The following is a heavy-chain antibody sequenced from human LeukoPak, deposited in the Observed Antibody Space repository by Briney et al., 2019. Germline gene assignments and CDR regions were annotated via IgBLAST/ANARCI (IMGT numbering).Heavy chain of an antibody. D-gene: IGHD3-3*01. CDR1: GFTFSSYA. J-gene: IGHJ4*02. V-gene: IGHV3-30-3*01. Sequence: GGSLRLSCAASGFTFSSYAMHWVRQAPGKGLEWVAVISYDGSNKYYADSVKGRFTISRDNSKNTLYLQMNSLRAEDTAVYYCAREQDSSGVVIPFDYWGQGTLVTVSS. CDR3: AREQDSSGVVIPFDY. CDR2: ISYDGSNK.